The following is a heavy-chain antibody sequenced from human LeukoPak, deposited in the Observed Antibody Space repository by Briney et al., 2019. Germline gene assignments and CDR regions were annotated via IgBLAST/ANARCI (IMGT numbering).Heavy chain of an antibody. V-gene: IGHV3-30-3*01. CDR2: ISYDGSNE. CDR3: ARDSSLIADGWLPRSYYYYYGMDV. CDR1: GFTFSSYA. Sequence: GGSLRLSCAASGFTFSSYAMHWVRQAPGKGLEWVAVISYDGSNEYYADSVKGRFTISRDNSKNTLYLQMNSLRAEDTAVYYCARDSSLIADGWLPRSYYYYYGMDVWGQGTTVTVSS. J-gene: IGHJ6*02. D-gene: IGHD6-19*01.